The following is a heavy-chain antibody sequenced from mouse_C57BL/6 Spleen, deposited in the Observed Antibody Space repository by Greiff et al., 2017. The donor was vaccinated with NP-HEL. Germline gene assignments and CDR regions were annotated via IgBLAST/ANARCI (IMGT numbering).Heavy chain of an antibody. CDR2: INPYNGGT. Sequence: EVKVVESGPVLVKPGASVKMSCKASGYTFTDYYMNWVKQSHGKSLEWIGVINPYNGGTSYNQKFKGKATLTVDKSSSTAYMELNSLTSEDSAVYYCARDGYDWYFDVWGTGTTVTVSS. J-gene: IGHJ1*03. CDR3: ARDGYDWYFDV. V-gene: IGHV1-19*01. CDR1: GYTFTDYY. D-gene: IGHD2-2*01.